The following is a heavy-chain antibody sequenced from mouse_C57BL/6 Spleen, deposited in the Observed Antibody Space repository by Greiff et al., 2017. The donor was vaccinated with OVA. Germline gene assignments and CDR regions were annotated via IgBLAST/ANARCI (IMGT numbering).Heavy chain of an antibody. CDR1: GFNIKDYY. CDR3: ARRTDYDYGDFSYYAMDY. V-gene: IGHV14-2*01. D-gene: IGHD2-4*01. J-gene: IGHJ4*01. CDR2: IDPEDGET. Sequence: VQLKQSGAELVKPGASVKLSCTASGFNIKDYYMPWVKQRTEQGLEWIGRIDPEDGETKYAPKFQGQATITADTASNTAYLQLSSLTSEDTAVYYCARRTDYDYGDFSYYAMDYWGQGTSVTVSS.